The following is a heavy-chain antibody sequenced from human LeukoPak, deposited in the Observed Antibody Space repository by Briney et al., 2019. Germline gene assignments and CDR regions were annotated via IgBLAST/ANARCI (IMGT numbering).Heavy chain of an antibody. D-gene: IGHD2-8*01. CDR2: IYPNSGAT. Sequence: GASVKVSCKTSGYTFTAYYMYWLRQAPGQGLECMGWIYPNSGATGYAQNFQGRVTMTRDTSVSTIYMELSRLRSDDTAVYYCARDGVSTTPDFDYWGQGTPVTVSS. CDR1: GYTFTAYY. J-gene: IGHJ4*02. V-gene: IGHV1-2*02. CDR3: ARDGVSTTPDFDY.